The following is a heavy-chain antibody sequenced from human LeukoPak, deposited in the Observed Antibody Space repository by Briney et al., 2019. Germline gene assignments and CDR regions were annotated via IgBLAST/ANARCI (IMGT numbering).Heavy chain of an antibody. CDR1: GFAFDDYG. Sequence: GGSLRLSCAASGFAFDDYGMSWVRQAPGKGLEWVSGINRNGGRTGCADSVKGRFTISRDNAKNSLHLQMNSLRADDTALYYCARDQVGAPRLVLDWGQGTLVTVSS. CDR3: ARDQVGAPRLVLD. V-gene: IGHV3-20*04. J-gene: IGHJ4*02. D-gene: IGHD1-26*01. CDR2: INRNGGRT.